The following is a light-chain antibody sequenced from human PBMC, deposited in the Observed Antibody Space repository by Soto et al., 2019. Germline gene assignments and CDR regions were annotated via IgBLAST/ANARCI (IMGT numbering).Light chain of an antibody. V-gene: IGLV1-40*01. Sequence: QSVLTQPPSVSGAPGQRVTISCTGSSSNIGAGYDVHWYQQLPGTAPKLLIYGNSNRPSGVPDRCSGSKSGTSASLAITGLQSEDEAYYYGQSYDGSLSGSRYVFGTGTKLTVI. J-gene: IGLJ1*01. CDR3: QSYDGSLSGSRYV. CDR1: SSNIGAGYD. CDR2: GNS.